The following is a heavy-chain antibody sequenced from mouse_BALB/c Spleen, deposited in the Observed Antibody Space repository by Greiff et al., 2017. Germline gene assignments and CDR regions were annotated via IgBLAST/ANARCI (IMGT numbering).Heavy chain of an antibody. J-gene: IGHJ1*01. Sequence: EVQLQQSGPELVKPGASVKMSCKASGYTFTSYVMHWVKQKPGQGLEWIGYINPYNDGTKYNEKFKGKATLTSDKSSSTAYMELSSLTSEDSAVYYCARWGSYDGYLMYFDVWGAGTTVTVSS. CDR2: INPYNDGT. CDR1: GYTFTSYV. CDR3: ARWGSYDGYLMYFDV. V-gene: IGHV1-14*01. D-gene: IGHD2-3*01.